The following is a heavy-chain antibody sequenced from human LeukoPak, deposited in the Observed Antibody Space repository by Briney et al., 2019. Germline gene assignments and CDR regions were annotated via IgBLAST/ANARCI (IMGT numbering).Heavy chain of an antibody. Sequence: GGSLRLSCAASGFMYSIYSMNWVRQAPGKGLEWVSSIRGSSSDIYYADSVRGRFTISRDNAKNSLYLQMNSLRAEDTAVYYCASDGTTGKGSFDYWGQGTLVTVSS. V-gene: IGHV3-21*01. D-gene: IGHD1-1*01. CDR1: GFMYSIYS. CDR2: IRGSSSDI. CDR3: ASDGTTGKGSFDY. J-gene: IGHJ4*02.